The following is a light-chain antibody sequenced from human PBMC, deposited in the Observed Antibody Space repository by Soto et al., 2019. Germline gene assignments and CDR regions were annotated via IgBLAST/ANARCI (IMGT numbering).Light chain of an antibody. V-gene: IGLV2-8*01. CDR2: EVT. Sequence: QSALTQPPSASGSPGQSVTISCTGTSSDVGGYNYVSWYQQHPGKAPKLMIYEVTKRPSGVPDRFSGSKSGNTASLTVSGLQAEAEAEYSCILYAGSNNLLFGGGTKLTVL. CDR3: ILYAGSNNLL. J-gene: IGLJ2*01. CDR1: SSDVGGYNY.